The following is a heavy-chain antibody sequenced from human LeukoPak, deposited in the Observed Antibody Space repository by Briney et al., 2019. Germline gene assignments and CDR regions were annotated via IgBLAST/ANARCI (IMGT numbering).Heavy chain of an antibody. CDR3: ARDRDRSGYPYYYYGMDV. CDR1: GFSFSSYG. V-gene: IGHV3-21*01. D-gene: IGHD3-22*01. Sequence: GGSLRLSCAASGFSFSSYGMNWVRQAPGKGLAWVAFIRGSSSYIYYADSVKSRFTISRDNAKNSLYLQMNSLRAEDTAVYYCARDRDRSGYPYYYYGMDVWGQGTTVTVSS. CDR2: IRGSSSYI. J-gene: IGHJ6*02.